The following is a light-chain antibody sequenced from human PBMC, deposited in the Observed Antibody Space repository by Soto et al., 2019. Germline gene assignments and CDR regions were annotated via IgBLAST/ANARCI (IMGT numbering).Light chain of an antibody. V-gene: IGLV2-18*02. CDR2: DVN. CDR3: SSYTGSTTLVV. Sequence: QSALTQPPSVSGSPGQSVTISCTGTSSDVGRYNHVSWYQQPPGTAPKLMMYDVNNRPSGVPDRFSGSKSGNTASLTISGLQAEDEAEYYCSSYTGSTTLVVFGGGTKLTVL. J-gene: IGLJ2*01. CDR1: SSDVGRYNH.